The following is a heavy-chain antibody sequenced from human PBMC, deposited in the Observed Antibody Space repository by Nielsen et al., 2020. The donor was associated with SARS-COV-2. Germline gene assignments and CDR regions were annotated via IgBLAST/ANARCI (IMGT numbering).Heavy chain of an antibody. CDR3: ARGGNLMIFGVVIIPGEYFQH. CDR2: IIPIFGTA. D-gene: IGHD3-3*01. Sequence: SVKVSCKASGYTFTSYDINWVRQATGQGLEWMGGIIPIFGTANYAQKFQGRVTITADESTSTAYMELRSLRSDDTAVYYCARGGNLMIFGVVIIPGEYFQHWGQGTLVTVSS. CDR1: GYTFTSYD. V-gene: IGHV1-69*13. J-gene: IGHJ1*01.